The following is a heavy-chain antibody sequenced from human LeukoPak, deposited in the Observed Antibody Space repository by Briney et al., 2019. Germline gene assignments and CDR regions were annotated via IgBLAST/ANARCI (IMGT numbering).Heavy chain of an antibody. V-gene: IGHV3-23*01. J-gene: IGHJ6*03. CDR3: AREVRGVAAALTYRDRARNRYYYYYMDV. CDR2: ISGSGGST. CDR1: GFTFSSYA. Sequence: PGGSLRLSCAASGFTFSSYAMSWVRQAPGKGLEWVSAISGSGGSTYYADSVKGRFTISRDNSKNTLYLQMNSLRADDTAVYYCAREVRGVAAALTYRDRARNRYYYYYMDVWGKGTTVTASS. D-gene: IGHD6-13*01.